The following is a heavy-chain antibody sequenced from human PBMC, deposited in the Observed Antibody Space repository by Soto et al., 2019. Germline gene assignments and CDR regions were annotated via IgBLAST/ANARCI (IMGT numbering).Heavy chain of an antibody. V-gene: IGHV4-59*01. J-gene: IGHJ4*02. CDR2: IYYSGST. D-gene: IGHD1-26*01. CDR1: GGSISSYY. Sequence: SETLSLTCTVSGGSISSYYWSWIRQPPGKGLEWIGYIYYSGSTNYNPSLKSRVTISVDTSKNQFSLKLSSVTAADTAVYYCARGDRYSGSYFDYWGQGTLVTVSS. CDR3: ARGDRYSGSYFDY.